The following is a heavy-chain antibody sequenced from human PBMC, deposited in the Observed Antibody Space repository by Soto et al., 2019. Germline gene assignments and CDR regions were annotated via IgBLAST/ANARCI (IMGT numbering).Heavy chain of an antibody. CDR1: GFTFSSHW. CDR2: IKQSGSET. D-gene: IGHD5-18*01. CDR3: ARGYNIDY. Sequence: LRLSCAASGFTFSSHWMTWVRQAAGKGLEWVANIKQSGSETYYVDSVKGRFTISRDDAKNTLYLQMNTLRAEDTAVYFCARGYNIDYWGQGTLVTVSS. V-gene: IGHV3-7*03. J-gene: IGHJ4*02.